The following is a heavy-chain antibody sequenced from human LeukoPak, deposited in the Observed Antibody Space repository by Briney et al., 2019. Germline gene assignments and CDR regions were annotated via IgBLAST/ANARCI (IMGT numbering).Heavy chain of an antibody. Sequence: GASVKVSCKASGYTFTAYYIHWVRQAPGQGLEWMGRINPTSGDTNYAQKFQGRVTMTRDTSISTVYMELRRLRSDDTAVYYCARAYYYDSSAYYYDYWGQGTLVTVSS. V-gene: IGHV1-2*06. CDR2: INPTSGDT. J-gene: IGHJ4*02. CDR3: ARAYYYDSSAYYYDY. D-gene: IGHD3-22*01. CDR1: GYTFTAYY.